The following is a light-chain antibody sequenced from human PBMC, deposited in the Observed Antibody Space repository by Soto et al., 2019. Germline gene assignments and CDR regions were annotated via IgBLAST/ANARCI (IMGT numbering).Light chain of an antibody. CDR2: GAS. V-gene: IGKV3-20*01. J-gene: IGKJ4*01. CDR3: QQYGSSPIT. Sequence: EIVLTQSPGTLSLSPGERATLSCRSSQSVTSSYLAWYQQKPGQAHRLLIYGASSRATGIPDRFSGSGSGQDFTLTISRLEPEDFAVYYCQQYGSSPITFGGGTKVEIK. CDR1: QSVTSSY.